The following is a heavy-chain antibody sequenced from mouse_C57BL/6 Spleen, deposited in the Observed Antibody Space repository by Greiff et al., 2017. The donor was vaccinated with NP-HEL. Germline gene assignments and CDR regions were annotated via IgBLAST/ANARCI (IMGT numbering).Heavy chain of an antibody. V-gene: IGHV1-50*01. CDR1: GYTFTSYW. J-gene: IGHJ2*01. Sequence: VQLQQPGAELVKPGASVKLSCKASGYTFTSYWMQWVKQRPGQGLEWIGEIDPYDSYTNYNQKFKGKATLTVDTSSSTAYMQLSSLTSEDSAVYYCARVGDFDYWGQGTTLTVSS. CDR3: ARVGDFDY. CDR2: IDPYDSYT.